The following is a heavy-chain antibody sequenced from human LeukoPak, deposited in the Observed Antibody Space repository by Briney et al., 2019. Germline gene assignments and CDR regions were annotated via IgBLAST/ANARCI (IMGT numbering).Heavy chain of an antibody. CDR2: ISGSGGST. Sequence: GGSLRLSCAASGFTVSSNYMSWVRQAPGKGLEWVSAISGSGGSTYYADSVKGRFTISRDNSKNTLYLQMNSLRAEDTAVYYCAKSRRGAVAGTRYYYYYGMDVWGQGTTVTVSS. CDR1: GFTVSSNY. CDR3: AKSRRGAVAGTRYYYYYGMDV. V-gene: IGHV3-23*01. D-gene: IGHD6-19*01. J-gene: IGHJ6*02.